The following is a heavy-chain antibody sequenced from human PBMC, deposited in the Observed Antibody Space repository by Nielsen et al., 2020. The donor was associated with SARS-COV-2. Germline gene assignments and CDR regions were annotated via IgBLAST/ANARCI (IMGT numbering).Heavy chain of an antibody. J-gene: IGHJ5*02. CDR1: GGSVSSGSYY. Sequence: SETLSLTCTVSGGSVSSGSYYWSWIRQPPGKGLEWIGYIYYSGSTNYNPSLKSRVTISVDTSKNQFSLKLSSVTAADTAVYYCAREKKPVYYYDSSGWGWFDPWGQGTLVTVSS. V-gene: IGHV4-61*01. CDR3: AREKKPVYYYDSSGWGWFDP. CDR2: IYYSGST. D-gene: IGHD3-22*01.